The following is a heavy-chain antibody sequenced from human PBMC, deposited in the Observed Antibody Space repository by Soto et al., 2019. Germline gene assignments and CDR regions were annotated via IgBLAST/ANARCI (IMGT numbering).Heavy chain of an antibody. Sequence: PGGSLRLCCAASGFSFSNYAMHWVRQAPGKGLEWVAVVSYDGNDKYYADSVKGRFTISRDNSKKTLYLQMNSLSAEDTAVYYCAKEAHSSTWYYADYWGQGTLVTVSS. CDR3: AKEAHSSTWYYADY. CDR1: GFSFSNYA. V-gene: IGHV3-30*18. D-gene: IGHD6-13*01. CDR2: VSYDGNDK. J-gene: IGHJ4*02.